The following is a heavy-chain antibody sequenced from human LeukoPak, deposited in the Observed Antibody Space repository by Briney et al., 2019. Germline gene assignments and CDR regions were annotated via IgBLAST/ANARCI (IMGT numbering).Heavy chain of an antibody. J-gene: IGHJ4*02. V-gene: IGHV3-48*02. CDR3: ARDFQWSFDY. CDR1: GFTFTVSS. D-gene: IGHD2-15*01. CDR2: LSGRDTST. Sequence: GGSLRLSCAASGFTFTVSSMNWVRQAPGKGLEWVSYLSGRDTSTYYADSVKGRFTISRDNARNSLYLQMNSLRDEDTAVYYCARDFQWSFDYWGQGTLVTVSS.